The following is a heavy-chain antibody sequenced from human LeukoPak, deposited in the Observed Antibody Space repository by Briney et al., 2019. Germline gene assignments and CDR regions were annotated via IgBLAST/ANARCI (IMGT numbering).Heavy chain of an antibody. Sequence: SETLSLTCTVSGGSISSGSYYWSWIRQPAGKGLEWIGRIYTSGSTNYNPSLKSRVTISVDPHNHQFSLQLSSVTAAHTALYYCARDARDSSGYRFDYWGQGTLVTVSS. CDR2: IYTSGST. CDR3: ARDARDSSGYRFDY. CDR1: GGSISSGSYY. J-gene: IGHJ4*02. V-gene: IGHV4-61*02. D-gene: IGHD3-22*01.